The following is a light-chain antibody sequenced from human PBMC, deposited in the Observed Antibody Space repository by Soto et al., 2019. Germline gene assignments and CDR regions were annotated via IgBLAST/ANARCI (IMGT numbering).Light chain of an antibody. CDR3: QHSFNPPYT. CDR1: QSLSGS. CDR2: AAS. Sequence: DILMTQSPSSLFASVGDTSRITCRASQSLSGSLNWYQKKPGKAPNLLIYAASNLQSGVPSRFSGTVSGTDFTLSIRGLQPEDFETYYCQHSFNPPYTFGQGTKVDIK. V-gene: IGKV1-39*01. J-gene: IGKJ2*01.